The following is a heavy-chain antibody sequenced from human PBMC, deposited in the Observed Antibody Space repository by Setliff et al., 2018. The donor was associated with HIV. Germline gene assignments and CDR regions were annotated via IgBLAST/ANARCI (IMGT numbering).Heavy chain of an antibody. Sequence: LYLTCTVSGGSISRTSYYWGWIRQPPGKGLEWIGSISNSGSNYYSPSLKSRVTISVDTSKNQYSLKVNSVTAADTAVYFCARLAIYGSDWGQGTTVTVSS. V-gene: IGHV4-39*01. J-gene: IGHJ6*02. CDR2: ISNSGSN. CDR1: GGSISRTSYY. CDR3: ARLAIYGSD. D-gene: IGHD3-10*01.